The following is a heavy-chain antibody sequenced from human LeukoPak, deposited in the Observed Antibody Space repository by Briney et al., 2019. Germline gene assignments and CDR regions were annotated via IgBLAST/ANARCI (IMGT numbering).Heavy chain of an antibody. D-gene: IGHD5-24*01. J-gene: IGHJ4*02. CDR3: AKSGYNRFDY. Sequence: GGSLRLSCVPSGFTFSSYAMSWVRQAPGKGLEWVSGISGSGGSTYYADSVKGRFTISRDNSKNTLYLQMNNLRAEDTAVYYCAKSGYNRFDYWGQGALVTVSS. V-gene: IGHV3-23*01. CDR1: GFTFSSYA. CDR2: ISGSGGST.